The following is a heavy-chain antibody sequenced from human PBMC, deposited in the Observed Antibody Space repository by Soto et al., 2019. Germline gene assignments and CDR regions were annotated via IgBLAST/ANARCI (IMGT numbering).Heavy chain of an antibody. D-gene: IGHD2-2*01. J-gene: IGHJ6*02. CDR1: GGTFSGYY. CDR2: INHSGST. CDR3: ARGAGGYCSSTSCYYYDGMDV. V-gene: IGHV4-34*01. Sequence: SETLSLTCAVYGGTFSGYYWSWIRQPPGKGLEWIGEINHSGSTNYNQSLKSRVTISVDTSKNPFSLKLSSVTAADTAVYYCARGAGGYCSSTSCYYYDGMDVWGQGTTVTVSS.